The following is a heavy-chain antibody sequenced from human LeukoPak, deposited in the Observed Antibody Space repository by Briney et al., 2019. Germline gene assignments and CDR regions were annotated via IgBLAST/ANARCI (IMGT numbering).Heavy chain of an antibody. CDR2: INPNSGGT. D-gene: IGHD1-26*01. CDR3: ARGQWELLVDWFDP. V-gene: IGHV1-2*02. CDR1: GYTFTGYY. J-gene: IGHJ5*02. Sequence: GASVKVSCKASGYTFTGYYMHWVRQAPGQGLEWMGWINPNSGGTNYAQKFQGRVTMTRDTSISTAYMELSRLRSDNTAVYYCARGQWELLVDWFDPWGQGTLVTVSS.